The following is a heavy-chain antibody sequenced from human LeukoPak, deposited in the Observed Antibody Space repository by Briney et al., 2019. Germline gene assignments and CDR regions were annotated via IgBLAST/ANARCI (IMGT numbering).Heavy chain of an antibody. Sequence: GESLNCSSKGTGCSFAKYLFASVPPAPGKSPERKGINYPGDCDNRSRPSFQGQGTISADRSINGAYPQWSSLKASDTAMYYCARRVASSPYFEYWGQGTLVTVSS. J-gene: IGHJ4*02. D-gene: IGHD2-15*01. CDR2: NYPGDCDN. CDR3: ARRVASSPYFEY. CDR1: GCSFAKYL. V-gene: IGHV5-51*01.